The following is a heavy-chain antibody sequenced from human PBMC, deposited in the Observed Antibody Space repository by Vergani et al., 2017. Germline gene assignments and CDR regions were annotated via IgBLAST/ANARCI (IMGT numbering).Heavy chain of an antibody. V-gene: IGHV1-69*01. CDR3: ARVRRASTVTTDWGAFDI. CDR2: IIPIFGTA. Sequence: QVQLVQSGAEVKKPGSSVKVSCKASGGTFSSYAISWVRQAPGQGLEWMGGIIPIFGTANYAQKFQGRVTITADESTSTAYMGLSSLRSEDTAVYYCARVRRASTVTTDWGAFDIWGQGTMVTVSS. J-gene: IGHJ3*02. CDR1: GGTFSSYA. D-gene: IGHD4-17*01.